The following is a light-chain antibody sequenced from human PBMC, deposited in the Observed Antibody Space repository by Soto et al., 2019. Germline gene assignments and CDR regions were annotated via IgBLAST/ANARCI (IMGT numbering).Light chain of an antibody. CDR3: QQYYGTPWT. V-gene: IGKV4-1*01. Sequence: DIVMTQSPDSLAVSLGERATINCKSSQSVLYSSNNKNYVAWYQQKPGQPPKVLIYWASTRESGVPDRFSGSGSGTDFTLTISSLQAEDVAVYYCQQYYGTPWTFCQGTKLEIK. CDR2: WAS. CDR1: QSVLYSSNNKNY. J-gene: IGKJ2*02.